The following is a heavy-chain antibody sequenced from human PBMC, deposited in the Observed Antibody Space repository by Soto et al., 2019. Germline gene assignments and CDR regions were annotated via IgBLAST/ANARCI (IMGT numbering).Heavy chain of an antibody. CDR1: GFTFSDYY. J-gene: IGHJ5*02. V-gene: IGHV3-11*01. CDR3: VRHGAVDTTNWFDP. CDR2: ISTSGSTI. D-gene: IGHD5-18*01. Sequence: AGGSLRLSCAASGFTFSDYYMSWIRQAPGKGLEWVSYISTSGSTIYYADSVKGRFTISRDNAKNSVFLQMSSLRAEDTAVYYCVRHGAVDTTNWFDPWGQGTLVTVSS.